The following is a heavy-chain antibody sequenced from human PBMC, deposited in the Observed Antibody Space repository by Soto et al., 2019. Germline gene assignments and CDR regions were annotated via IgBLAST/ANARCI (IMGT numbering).Heavy chain of an antibody. J-gene: IGHJ4*02. D-gene: IGHD6-19*01. V-gene: IGHV1-18*01. CDR1: GYTFINYG. CDR3: ASGLYSSGWYYFDY. CDR2: ISAYNGNT. Sequence: GASVKVSCKASGYTFINYGISWVRQAPGQGLEWMGWISAYNGNTNYAQKLQGRVTMTTDTSTSTAYMELRSLTSDDTAVYYCASGLYSSGWYYFDYWGQGTLVTVSS.